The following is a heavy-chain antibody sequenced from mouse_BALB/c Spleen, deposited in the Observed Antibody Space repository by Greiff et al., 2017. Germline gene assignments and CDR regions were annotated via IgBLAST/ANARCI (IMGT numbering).Heavy chain of an antibody. Sequence: EVHLVESGGDLVKPGGSLKLSCAASGFTFSSYGMSWVRQTPDKRLEWVATISSGGSYTYYPDSVKGRFTISRDNAKNTLYLQMSSLKSEDTAMYYCARIYGYDVYFDYWGQGTTLTVSS. CDR1: GFTFSSYG. J-gene: IGHJ2*01. CDR2: ISSGGSYT. CDR3: ARIYGYDVYFDY. V-gene: IGHV5-6*01. D-gene: IGHD2-2*01.